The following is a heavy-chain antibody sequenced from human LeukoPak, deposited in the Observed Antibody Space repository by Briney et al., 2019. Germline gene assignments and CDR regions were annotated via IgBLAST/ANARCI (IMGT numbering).Heavy chain of an antibody. CDR1: GFTFSSYW. D-gene: IGHD5-12*01. V-gene: IGHV3-7*01. J-gene: IGHJ4*02. CDR3: ARDRLRYGGYGEDY. Sequence: GGSLRLSCAASGFTFSSYWMSWVRQAPGKGLEWVANIKQDGSEKYYVDSVKGRFTISRDNAKNSLYLRMNSLRAEDTAVYYCARDRLRYGGYGEDYWGQGTLVTVSS. CDR2: IKQDGSEK.